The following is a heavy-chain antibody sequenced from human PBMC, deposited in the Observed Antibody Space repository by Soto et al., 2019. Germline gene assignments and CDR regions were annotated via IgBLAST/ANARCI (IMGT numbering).Heavy chain of an antibody. CDR1: GYRFTSYW. Sequence: PGESLKISCRGSGYRFTSYWIGWVRQMPGKGLEWMGSIYPGDSGSRYSPSFQGQVTISADKSISIAYLQWSSLKASDSAMYYCARQLSPYSSGGNFRNAFDIWGQGTMVTVSS. J-gene: IGHJ3*02. CDR3: ARQLSPYSSGGNFRNAFDI. D-gene: IGHD3-22*01. CDR2: IYPGDSGS. V-gene: IGHV5-51*01.